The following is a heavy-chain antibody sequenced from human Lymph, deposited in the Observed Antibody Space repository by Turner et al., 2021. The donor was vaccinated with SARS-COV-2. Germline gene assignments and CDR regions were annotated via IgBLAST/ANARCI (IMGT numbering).Heavy chain of an antibody. J-gene: IGHJ4*02. D-gene: IGHD2-15*01. V-gene: IGHV3-30*18. CDR2: IAYDGSNK. CDR1: GSPFRTYG. Sequence: QVQLVESGGGVVQPGRSLRLSCAASGSPFRTYGMHWVRQAPGKGLEWVAVIAYDGSNKYYADSVKGRFTISRDNSKNTLYLQMNSLRAEDTAVYYCAKMGGVYCSGGNCYSGRLDYWGQGTLVTVSS. CDR3: AKMGGVYCSGGNCYSGRLDY.